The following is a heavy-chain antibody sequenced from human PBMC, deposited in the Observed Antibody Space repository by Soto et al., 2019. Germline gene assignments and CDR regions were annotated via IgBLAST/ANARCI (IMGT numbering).Heavy chain of an antibody. V-gene: IGHV1-8*01. CDR2: MNPNSGNT. CDR3: VTLRGVPY. D-gene: IGHD3-10*01. CDR1: GYTFTSYD. J-gene: IGHJ4*02. Sequence: QVQLVQSGAEVKKPGASVKVSCKASGYTFTSYDINWVRQATGQGLEWMGWMNPNSGNTGYAQECQGRVTMTRNTAIRTAYRELSSLRSEDTAVYYCVTLRGVPYWGQGTLVTVSS.